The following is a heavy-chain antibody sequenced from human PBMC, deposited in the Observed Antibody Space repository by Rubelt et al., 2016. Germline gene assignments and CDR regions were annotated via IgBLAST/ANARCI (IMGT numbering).Heavy chain of an antibody. J-gene: IGHJ4*02. CDR3: AREITPADLD. D-gene: IGHD2-2*01. CDR2: ISYDGSNK. V-gene: IGHV3-30*04. CDR1: GFTFSHYA. Sequence: VVQPGRSLRLSCAASGFTFSHYAMHWVRQAPGKGLEWVAVISYDGSNKYYADSVKGRFTISRDNSKNTLYLQMNSLRAEDTAVYYCAREITPADLDWGQGTLVTVSS.